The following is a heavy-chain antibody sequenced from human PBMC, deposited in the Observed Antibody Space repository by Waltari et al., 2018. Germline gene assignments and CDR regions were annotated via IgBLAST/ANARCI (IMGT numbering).Heavy chain of an antibody. V-gene: IGHV4-4*07. Sequence: QVQLQESGPGLVKPSETLSLTCTVSGGSISSYYWSWIRQPAGQGLEWIGRIYTSGSTNYNPSLKSRVTMSVDTSKNQFSLKLSSVTAADTAVYYCARDAKLLWFGEFSDAFDIWGQGTMVTVSS. D-gene: IGHD3-10*01. CDR3: ARDAKLLWFGEFSDAFDI. J-gene: IGHJ3*02. CDR1: GGSISSYY. CDR2: IYTSGST.